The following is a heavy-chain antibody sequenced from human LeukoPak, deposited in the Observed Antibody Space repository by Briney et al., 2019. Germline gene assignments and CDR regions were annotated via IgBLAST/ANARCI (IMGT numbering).Heavy chain of an antibody. Sequence: ASVKVSCKASGYTFTSYYMHWVRQAPGQGLEWMGIINPSGGSTSYAQKFQGRVTMTRDTSTSTVYMELSSLRSEDTAVYYCAGAFYGDYIAWYYFDYWGQGTLVTVSS. J-gene: IGHJ4*02. CDR3: AGAFYGDYIAWYYFDY. D-gene: IGHD4-17*01. CDR2: INPSGGST. CDR1: GYTFTSYY. V-gene: IGHV1-46*03.